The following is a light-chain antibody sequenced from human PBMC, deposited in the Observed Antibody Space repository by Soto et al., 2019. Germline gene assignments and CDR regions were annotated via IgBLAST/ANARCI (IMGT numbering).Light chain of an antibody. CDR3: SSYTTSNTYV. J-gene: IGLJ1*01. V-gene: IGLV2-14*03. CDR2: DVT. Sequence: QSVLTQPASVSGSPGLSIAISCTGTSSDVGAYNYVSWYQQYPGQAPKLMIYDVTSRPSGVSDRFSGSKSGNTASLTISGLQAEDEADYYCSSYTTSNTYVFGAGTKVTVL. CDR1: SSDVGAYNY.